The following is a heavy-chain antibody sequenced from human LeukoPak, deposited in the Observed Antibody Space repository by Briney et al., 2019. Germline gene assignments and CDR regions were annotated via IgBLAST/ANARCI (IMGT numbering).Heavy chain of an antibody. D-gene: IGHD2-2*01. J-gene: IGHJ4*02. Sequence: SETLSLTCAVYGGSFSGYYWSWIRQPPGRGLEWIGEINHSGSTNYNPSLKSRVTISVDTSKNQFSLKLSSVTAADTAVYYCARGGIVVVPAANDFDYWGQGTLVTVSS. CDR1: GGSFSGYY. CDR3: ARGGIVVVPAANDFDY. V-gene: IGHV4-34*01. CDR2: INHSGST.